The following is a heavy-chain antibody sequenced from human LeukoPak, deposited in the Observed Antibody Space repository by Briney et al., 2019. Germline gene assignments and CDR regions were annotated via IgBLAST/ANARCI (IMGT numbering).Heavy chain of an antibody. CDR2: IIPILGIA. J-gene: IGHJ4*02. Sequence: SVKVSCRASGGTFSSYAISWVRQAPGQGLEWMGRIIPILGIANYAQKFQGRVTITADKSTSTAYMELSSLRSEDTAVYYCARGAPPYYYDSSGYYYPYWGQGTLDTVSS. CDR3: ARGAPPYYYDSSGYYYPY. CDR1: GGTFSSYA. D-gene: IGHD3-22*01. V-gene: IGHV1-69*04.